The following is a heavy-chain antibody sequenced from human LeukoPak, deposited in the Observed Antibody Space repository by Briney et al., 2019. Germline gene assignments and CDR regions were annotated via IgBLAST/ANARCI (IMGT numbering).Heavy chain of an antibody. V-gene: IGHV4-59*08. J-gene: IGHJ4*02. CDR1: GGSFSSNY. D-gene: IGHD6-13*01. CDR3: ARQYSSSWPANY. CDR2: IYYSGST. Sequence: SETCSLTCPSSGGSFSSNYWGWIRKPPGKGLEWIGYIYYSGSTNYNPSLKSRVTISVDTSKNQFSLKLSSVTAADTAVYYCARQYSSSWPANYWGQGTLVTVSS.